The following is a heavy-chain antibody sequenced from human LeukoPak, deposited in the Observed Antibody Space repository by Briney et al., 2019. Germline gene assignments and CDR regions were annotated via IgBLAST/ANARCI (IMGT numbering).Heavy chain of an antibody. CDR1: GYTFTSSY. D-gene: IGHD1-26*01. Sequence: GASVKVSCKASGYTFTSSYMHWVRQAPGQGLEGMGMIDPNSGNINYAKKFQGRVTVTRDTSTSTVYMELSSLRSEDTAVYYCAREPTSGSCYFDYWGQGTLVTVSS. V-gene: IGHV1-46*01. CDR2: IDPNSGNI. CDR3: AREPTSGSCYFDY. J-gene: IGHJ4*02.